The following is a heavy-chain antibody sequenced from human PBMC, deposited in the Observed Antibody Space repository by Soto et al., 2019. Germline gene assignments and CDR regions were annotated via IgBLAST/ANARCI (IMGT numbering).Heavy chain of an antibody. D-gene: IGHD3-16*01. CDR2: ISYDGSNK. CDR3: AKVLRPGDYYYYGMDV. CDR1: GFTLSSYG. V-gene: IGHV3-30*18. Sequence: GWSLRLSCAASGFTLSSYGMHWVRQAPGKGLEWVAVISYDGSNKYYADSVKGRFTISRDNSKNTLYLQMNSLRAEDTAVYYCAKVLRPGDYYYYGMDVWGQGTTVTVSS. J-gene: IGHJ6*02.